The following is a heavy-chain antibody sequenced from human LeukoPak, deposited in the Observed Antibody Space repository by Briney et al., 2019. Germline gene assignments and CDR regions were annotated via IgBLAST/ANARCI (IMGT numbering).Heavy chain of an antibody. CDR3: ARGEGSGWYFDY. D-gene: IGHD6-19*01. CDR2: IKQGGSEK. CDR1: GFTFSSYS. J-gene: IGHJ4*02. Sequence: GGSLRLSCAASGFTFSSYSMNWVRQAPGKGLEWVANIKQGGSEKYYVDSVKGRFTISRDNAKNSLYLQMNSLRAEDTAVYYCARGEGSGWYFDYWGQGTLVTVSS. V-gene: IGHV3-7*01.